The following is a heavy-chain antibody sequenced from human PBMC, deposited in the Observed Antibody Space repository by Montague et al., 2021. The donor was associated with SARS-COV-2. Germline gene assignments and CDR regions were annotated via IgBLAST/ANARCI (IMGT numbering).Heavy chain of an antibody. D-gene: IGHD2/OR15-2a*01. CDR1: GFIFDDYA. Sequence: SLRLSCAASGFIFDDYAMHWVRQAPGKGLEWVSGISWNSGFLGYADSVKGRFTISRDNAKNSLYLQMNSLRAEDTALYYCAKDTISTSGWQTYFDYWGREPWSPSPQ. V-gene: IGHV3-9*01. J-gene: IGHJ4*02. CDR3: AKDTISTSGWQTYFDY. CDR2: ISWNSGFL.